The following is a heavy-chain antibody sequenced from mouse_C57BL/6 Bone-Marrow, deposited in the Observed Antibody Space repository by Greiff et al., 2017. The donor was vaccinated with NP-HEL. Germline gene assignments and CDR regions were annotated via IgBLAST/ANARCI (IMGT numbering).Heavy chain of an antibody. CDR1: GYSFTGYY. CDR2: INPSTGGT. CDR3: ARYGYGSSWFAY. D-gene: IGHD1-1*01. V-gene: IGHV1-42*01. J-gene: IGHJ3*01. Sequence: VQLKQSGPELVKPGASVKISCKASGYSFTGYYMNWVKQSPEKSLEWIGEINPSTGGTTYNQKFKAKATLTVDKSSSTAYMQLKSLTSEDSAVYYCARYGYGSSWFAYWGQGTLVTVSA.